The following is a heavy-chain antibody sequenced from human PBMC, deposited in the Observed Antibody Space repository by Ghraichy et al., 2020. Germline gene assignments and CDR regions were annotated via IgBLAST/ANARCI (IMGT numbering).Heavy chain of an antibody. CDR1: GYTFTSYG. CDR2: ISAYNGNT. D-gene: IGHD4-17*01. J-gene: IGHJ2*01. CDR3: ARDSPTVTTVQHFDL. Sequence: ASVKVSCKASGYTFTSYGISWVRQAPGQGLEWMGWISAYNGNTNYAQKLQGRVTMTTDTSTSTAYMELRSLRSDDTAVYYCARDSPTVTTVQHFDLWGRGTLVTVSS. V-gene: IGHV1-18*01.